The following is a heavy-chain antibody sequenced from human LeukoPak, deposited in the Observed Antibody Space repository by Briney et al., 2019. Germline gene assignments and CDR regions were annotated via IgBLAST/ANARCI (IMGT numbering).Heavy chain of an antibody. CDR3: ARDERKGGVDIVATSPFDY. CDR2: IWYDGSNK. D-gene: IGHD5-12*01. J-gene: IGHJ4*02. V-gene: IGHV3-33*01. CDR1: GFTSSSYG. Sequence: GGSLRLSCAASGFTSSSYGMHWVRQAPGKGLEWVAVIWYDGSNKYYADSVKGRFTISRDNSKNTLHLQMNSLRAEDTAVYYCARDERKGGVDIVATSPFDYWGQGTLVTVSS.